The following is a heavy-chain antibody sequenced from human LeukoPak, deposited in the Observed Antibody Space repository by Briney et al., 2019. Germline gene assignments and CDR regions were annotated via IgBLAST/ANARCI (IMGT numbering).Heavy chain of an antibody. CDR3: ARGWSGYYPYYFDY. V-gene: IGHV1-2*02. CDR1: GYTFTGYY. J-gene: IGHJ4*02. CDR2: INPNSGGT. Sequence: AASVKVSCKASGYTFTGYYMHWVRQAPGQGLEWMGWINPNSGGTNYAQKFQGRVTMTRDTSISTAYMELSRLRSDDTAVYYCARGWSGYYPYYFDYWGQGTLVTVSS. D-gene: IGHD3-3*01.